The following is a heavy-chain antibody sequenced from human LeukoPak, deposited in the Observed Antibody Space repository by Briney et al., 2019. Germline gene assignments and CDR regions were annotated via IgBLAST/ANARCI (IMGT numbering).Heavy chain of an antibody. CDR1: GYTFTSYG. J-gene: IGHJ4*02. Sequence: ASVTVSCKASGYTFTSYGISWVRQAPGQGLEWMGWISAYNGNTNYAQKLQGRVTMTTDTSTSTAYMELRSLRSDDTAVYYCARARAYYDFWSGYYFVLDYWGQGTLVTVSS. CDR2: ISAYNGNT. CDR3: ARARAYYDFWSGYYFVLDY. V-gene: IGHV1-18*01. D-gene: IGHD3-3*01.